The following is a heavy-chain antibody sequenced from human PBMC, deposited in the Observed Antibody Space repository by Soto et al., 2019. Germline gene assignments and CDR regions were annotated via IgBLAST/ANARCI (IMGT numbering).Heavy chain of an antibody. CDR1: GFTFSGSA. J-gene: IGHJ4*02. CDR3: AKDQAHSSGWPYYFDY. Sequence: PGGSLRLSCAASGFTFSGSAMHWVRQASGKGLEWVGRIRSKANSYATAYAASVKGRFTISRDDSKNTAYLQMNGLKTEDTAVYYCAKDQAHSSGWPYYFDYWGQGTLVTVSS. CDR2: IRSKANSYAT. D-gene: IGHD6-19*01. V-gene: IGHV3-73*01.